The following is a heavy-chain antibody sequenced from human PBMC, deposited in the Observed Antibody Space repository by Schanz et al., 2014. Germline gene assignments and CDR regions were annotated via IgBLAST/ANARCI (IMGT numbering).Heavy chain of an antibody. V-gene: IGHV1-69*08. CDR3: ARDQSPYTNSSDVRYFDY. CDR2: FIPILDVG. Sequence: QVQLVQSGAEVKKPGSSVKVSCKASRSTFSSYTISWVRQARGQGLEWVGRFIPILDVGNYAQQFQGRVTITRDTSASTANMELSSLRSEDTAVYYCARDQSPYTNSSDVRYFDYWGQGSLVTVSS. CDR1: RSTFSSYT. D-gene: IGHD6-6*01. J-gene: IGHJ4*01.